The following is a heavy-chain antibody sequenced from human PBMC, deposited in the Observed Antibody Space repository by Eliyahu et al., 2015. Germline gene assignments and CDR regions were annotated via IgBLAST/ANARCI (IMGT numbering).Heavy chain of an antibody. D-gene: IGHD3-3*01. J-gene: IGHJ6*02. CDR1: XFSLSNARMG. Sequence: QVTLKESGPVLVKPTETLTLTCTVSXFSLSNARMGVSWIRXPPGKALEWLAHIFSNDEKSYSTSLKSRLTISKDTSKSQVVLTMTNMDPVDTATYYCARMRGGDYDFWSGYLSYYYYGMDVWGQGTTVTVSS. CDR2: IFSNDEK. CDR3: ARMRGGDYDFWSGYLSYYYYGMDV. V-gene: IGHV2-26*01.